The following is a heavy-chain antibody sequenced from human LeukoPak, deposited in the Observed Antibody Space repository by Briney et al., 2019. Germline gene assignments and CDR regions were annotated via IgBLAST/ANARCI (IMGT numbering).Heavy chain of an antibody. D-gene: IGHD4-17*01. J-gene: IGHJ5*02. V-gene: IGHV5-51*01. CDR2: IYPGESDT. CDR3: ARGDYGHPNWFDP. Sequence: GESLKISCNGSGYSFTSYWIGWVRQMPGKGLEWMGIIYPGESDTRYSPSFQGQVTISADKSISTAYLQWRSLKASDTGMYYCARGDYGHPNWFDPRGQGTLVTVSS. CDR1: GYSFTSYW.